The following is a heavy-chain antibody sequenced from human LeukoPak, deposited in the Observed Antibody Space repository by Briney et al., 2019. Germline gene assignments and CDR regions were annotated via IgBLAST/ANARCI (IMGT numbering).Heavy chain of an antibody. CDR2: IYPGDSDT. CDR3: ARLGDIVVVPAAEGFDY. V-gene: IGHV5-51*01. CDR1: GYSFTSYW. J-gene: IGHJ4*02. Sequence: GESLKISCKGSGYSFTSYWIGWERQMPGKGLEWMGIIYPGDSDTRYSPSFQGQVTISADKSISTAYLQWSSLKASDTAMYYCARLGDIVVVPAAEGFDYWGQGTLVTVSS. D-gene: IGHD2-2*01.